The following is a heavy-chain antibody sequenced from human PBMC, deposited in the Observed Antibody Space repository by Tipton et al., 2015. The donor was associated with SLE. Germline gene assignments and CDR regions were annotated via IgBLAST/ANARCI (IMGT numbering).Heavy chain of an antibody. D-gene: IGHD6-13*01. Sequence: SLRLSCEVSGFSFSSYEMNWVRQAPGKGLEWVSYISRSGETKYHADSVRGRFTISRDNAKNSLFLDAHSVRVGDTAVYYCVRDSSTWFVGCFDTWGQGALVTVSS. CDR2: ISRSGETK. CDR3: VRDSSTWFVGCFDT. J-gene: IGHJ5*02. CDR1: GFSFSSYE. V-gene: IGHV3-48*03.